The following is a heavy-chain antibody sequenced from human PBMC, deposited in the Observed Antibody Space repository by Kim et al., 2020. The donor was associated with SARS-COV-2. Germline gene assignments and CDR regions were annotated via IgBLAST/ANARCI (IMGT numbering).Heavy chain of an antibody. J-gene: IGHJ6*02. CDR1: GFTFSSYS. Sequence: GGSLRLSCAASGFTFSSYSMNWVRQAPGKGLEWVSSISSSSSYIYYADSVKGRFTISRDNAKNSLYLQMNSLRAEDTAVYYCARDQGGYYDFWSGYSKAGGGMDVWGQGTTVTVSS. CDR3: ARDQGGYYDFWSGYSKAGGGMDV. V-gene: IGHV3-21*01. D-gene: IGHD3-3*01. CDR2: ISSSSSYI.